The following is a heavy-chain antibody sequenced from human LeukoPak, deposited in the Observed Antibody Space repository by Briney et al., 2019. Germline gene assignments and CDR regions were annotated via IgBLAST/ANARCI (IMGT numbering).Heavy chain of an antibody. CDR2: ISGSGSST. Sequence: PGGSLRLSCAASGFTFSSYAMSWVRQAPGKGLEWVSAISGSGSSTYYVDSVKGRFTISRDNSKNTLYLQINSLSAEDTAMYYCAEGTGSDAFDIWGQGTMVTVSS. V-gene: IGHV3-23*01. D-gene: IGHD3-10*01. J-gene: IGHJ3*02. CDR1: GFTFSSYA. CDR3: AEGTGSDAFDI.